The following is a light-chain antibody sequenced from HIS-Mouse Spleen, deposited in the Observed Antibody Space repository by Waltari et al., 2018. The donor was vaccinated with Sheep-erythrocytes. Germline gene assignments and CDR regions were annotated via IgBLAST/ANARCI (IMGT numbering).Light chain of an antibody. V-gene: IGLV2-8*01. CDR1: SRDGGGYNY. CDR2: KDS. Sequence: QSALTQPPSASGSPGPSVTISCTGTSRDGGGYNYFPWYQQHPGKAPKLMIYKDSKRPSGVPDRFSGSKSGNTASLTISGLQAEDEADYYCCSYAGSYNHVFATGTKVTVL. J-gene: IGLJ1*01. CDR3: CSYAGSYNHV.